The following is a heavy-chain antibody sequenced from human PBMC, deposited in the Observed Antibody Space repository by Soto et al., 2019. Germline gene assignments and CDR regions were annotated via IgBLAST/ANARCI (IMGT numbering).Heavy chain of an antibody. CDR2: ISSDSTYM. D-gene: IGHD5-18*01. J-gene: IGHJ6*02. V-gene: IGHV3-21*01. CDR3: ARDRDAAMVIFQYYYYGMDG. Sequence: GGSLRLSCAASGFTFSSYNMNWVRQAPGKGLEWVSSISSDSTYMYYADSLKGRFTISRDNAQNSLFLQMNSLRAEDTAVYYCARDRDAAMVIFQYYYYGMDGWGQGNTVTFSS. CDR1: GFTFSSYN.